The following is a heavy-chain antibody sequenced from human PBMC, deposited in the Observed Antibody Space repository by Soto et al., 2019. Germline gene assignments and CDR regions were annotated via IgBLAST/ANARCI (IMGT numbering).Heavy chain of an antibody. Sequence: QVRLQESGPGLVKPSETLSLTCSVSGGSFSTYYWSWIRQPPGKGLEWIGYIYYTGSTNYNPSLRSRVSMSIDTSNIPFSLKLNSVTAADTAVYYCASDSGYTNWNFDLWGRGTLVTVSS. CDR3: ASDSGYTNWNFDL. CDR2: IYYTGST. D-gene: IGHD3-22*01. J-gene: IGHJ2*01. V-gene: IGHV4-59*01. CDR1: GGSFSTYY.